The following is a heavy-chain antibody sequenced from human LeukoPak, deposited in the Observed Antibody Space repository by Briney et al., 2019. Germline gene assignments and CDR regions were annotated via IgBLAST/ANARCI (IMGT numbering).Heavy chain of an antibody. V-gene: IGHV5-51*01. CDR2: IYPGDSDT. J-gene: IGHJ4*02. D-gene: IGHD6-19*01. CDR1: GYSFTSYW. CDR3: ARRGIAVAGIYYFDY. Sequence: GESLKISCKGSGYSFTSYWIGWVRQMPGKGLERMGIIYPGDSDTRYSPSFQGQVTISADKSISTAYLQWSSLKASDTAMYYCARRGIAVAGIYYFDYWGQGTLVTVSS.